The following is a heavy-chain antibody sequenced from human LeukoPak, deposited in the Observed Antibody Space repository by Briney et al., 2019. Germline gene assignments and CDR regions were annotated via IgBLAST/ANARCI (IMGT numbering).Heavy chain of an antibody. V-gene: IGHV3-53*01. J-gene: IGHJ4*02. CDR3: ARGRSVSSIFDY. CDR1: GSSVSSDY. D-gene: IGHD6-6*01. Sequence: PGGSLRLSGAASGSSVSSDYMTWVRQAPGKGLEWVSVIYGGGDTNYADSVEGRFTTSRDNSKNTVFLQMNSLRAEDTAVYYCARGRSVSSIFDYWGQGTLVTVSS. CDR2: IYGGGDT.